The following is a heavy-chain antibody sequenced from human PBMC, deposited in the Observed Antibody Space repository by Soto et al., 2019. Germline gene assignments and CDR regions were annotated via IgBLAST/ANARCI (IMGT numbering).Heavy chain of an antibody. V-gene: IGHV3-23*01. CDR2: ISGSGGST. Sequence: GGSLRLSCAASGFTFSSYAMSWVRQAPGKGLEWVSAISGSGGSTYYADSVKGRFTISRDNSKNTLYLQMNSLRAEDTAVYYCAKVVRYNWNYVSLDYYYYGMDVWGQGTTVTVSS. J-gene: IGHJ6*02. CDR1: GFTFSSYA. CDR3: AKVVRYNWNYVSLDYYYYGMDV. D-gene: IGHD1-7*01.